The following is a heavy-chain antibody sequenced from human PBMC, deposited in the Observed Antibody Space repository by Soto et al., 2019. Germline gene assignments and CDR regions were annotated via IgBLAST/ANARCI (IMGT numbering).Heavy chain of an antibody. CDR2: INHSGST. D-gene: IGHD3-9*01. CDR1: GGSFSGYY. CDR3: ARLTSLHVLRYFDFDY. Sequence: SETLSLTCAVYGGSFSGYYWSWIRQPPGKGLEWIGEINHSGSTNYNPSLKSRVTISVDTSKNQFSLKLSSVTAADTAVYYCARLTSLHVLRYFDFDYWGQGTLVTVSA. J-gene: IGHJ4*02. V-gene: IGHV4-34*01.